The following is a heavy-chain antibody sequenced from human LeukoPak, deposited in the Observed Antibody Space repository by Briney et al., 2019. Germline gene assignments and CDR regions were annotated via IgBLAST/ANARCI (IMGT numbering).Heavy chain of an antibody. CDR1: NGSISTYY. CDR3: ARGGAARLHFQN. Sequence: SETLSLTCSVSNGSISTYYWTWIRQPPGKGLEYIGYIYNSGSTNYNPSLKSRVSISEDTSKNQFSLKLSSVTAADSAVYYCARGGAARLHFQNWGQGTLVTVSS. V-gene: IGHV4-59*01. J-gene: IGHJ1*01. D-gene: IGHD6-6*01. CDR2: IYNSGST.